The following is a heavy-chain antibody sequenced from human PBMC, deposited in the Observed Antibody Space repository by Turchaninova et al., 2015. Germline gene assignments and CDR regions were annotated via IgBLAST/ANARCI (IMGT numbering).Heavy chain of an antibody. CDR2: IIPVFGTA. CDR1: GGTFSSYA. Sequence: SGGTFSSYAINWVRQAPGQGLEWMGGIIPVFGTANYAQRFQDRVTITADESTGTAYMELSSLRSEDTAVYYCAGGAAGSSDRPIDYFFYYMDVWGKGTTVTVSS. J-gene: IGHJ6*03. CDR3: AGGAAGSSDRPIDYFFYYMDV. V-gene: IGHV1-69*01. D-gene: IGHD3-22*01.